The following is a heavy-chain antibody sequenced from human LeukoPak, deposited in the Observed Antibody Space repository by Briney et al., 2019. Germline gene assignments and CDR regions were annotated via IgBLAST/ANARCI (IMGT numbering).Heavy chain of an antibody. CDR3: ARVEGNIVTTTEGYFDY. CDR2: ISTSSSYI. Sequence: GGSLRLSCAASGFTFSSYSMNWVRQAPGKGLEWVSFISTSSSYIYYADSVKGRFTISRDNAKNSLYLQMNSLRAEDTAVYYCARVEGNIVTTTEGYFDYWGQGTLVTVSS. D-gene: IGHD5-12*01. J-gene: IGHJ4*02. V-gene: IGHV3-21*01. CDR1: GFTFSSYS.